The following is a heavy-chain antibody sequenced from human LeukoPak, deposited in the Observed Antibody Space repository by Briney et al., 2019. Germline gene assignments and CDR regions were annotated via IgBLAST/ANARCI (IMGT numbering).Heavy chain of an antibody. CDR2: ISSSGSTI. D-gene: IGHD6-6*01. CDR3: AREYSNSFDY. J-gene: IGHJ4*02. CDR1: GFTFSDYW. Sequence: GASLRLSCAASGFTFSDYWMAWVRQAPGKGLEWVSYISSSGSTIYYADSVKGRFTISRDNAKNSLYLQMNSLRAEDTAVYYRAREYSNSFDYWGQGTLVTVSS. V-gene: IGHV3-11*01.